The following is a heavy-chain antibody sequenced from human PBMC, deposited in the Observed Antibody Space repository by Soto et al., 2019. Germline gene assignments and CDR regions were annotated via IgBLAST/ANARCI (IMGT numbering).Heavy chain of an antibody. J-gene: IGHJ4*02. CDR1: GGSFSGYS. Sequence: SETLSLTCAVYGGSFSGYSWTWIRQSPGKGLEWIGQINHSGSTTYNPSLKSRVTISVDTSKNQFSLKLSSVTAADTAVYYCARVATRYYFDFWGQGTLVTVSS. CDR3: ARVATRYYFDF. CDR2: INHSGST. V-gene: IGHV4-34*01.